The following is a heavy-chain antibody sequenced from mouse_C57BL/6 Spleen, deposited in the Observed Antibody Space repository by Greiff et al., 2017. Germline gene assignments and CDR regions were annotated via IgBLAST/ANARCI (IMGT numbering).Heavy chain of an antibody. J-gene: IGHJ4*01. CDR3: TMAGTGNYAMDY. Sequence: QVQLQQSGAELVRPGASVTLSCKASGYTFTDYELHWVKQTPVHGLEWIGAIDPETGGTAYNQKFKGTAILTADKSSSTAYMELRSLTSEDSAVYYCTMAGTGNYAMDYWGQGTSVTVSS. V-gene: IGHV1-15*01. D-gene: IGHD4-1*01. CDR1: GYTFTDYE. CDR2: IDPETGGT.